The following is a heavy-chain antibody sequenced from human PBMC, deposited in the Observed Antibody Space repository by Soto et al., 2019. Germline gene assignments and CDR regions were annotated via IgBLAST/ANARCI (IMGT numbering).Heavy chain of an antibody. J-gene: IGHJ6*02. CDR1: GFTFSSYA. CDR3: ARDYSPTFAYCGGDCYPYYYYYYGMDV. CDR2: ISYDGSNK. Sequence: HPGGSLRLSCAASGFTFSSYAMHWVRQAPGKGLEWVAVISYDGSNKYYADSVKGRFTISRDNSKNTLYLQMNSLRAEDTAVYYCARDYSPTFAYCGGDCYPYYYYYYGMDVWGQGTTVTVSS. D-gene: IGHD2-21*02. V-gene: IGHV3-30-3*01.